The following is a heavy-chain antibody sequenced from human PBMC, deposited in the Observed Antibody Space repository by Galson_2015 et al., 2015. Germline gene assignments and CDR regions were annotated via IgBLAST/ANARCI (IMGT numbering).Heavy chain of an antibody. D-gene: IGHD3-9*01. CDR2: IIPIFGTA. CDR3: ARDRRRYDILTGYYFGFGMDV. J-gene: IGHJ6*02. V-gene: IGHV1-69*01. CDR1: GFTFSSYA. Sequence: SCAASGFTFSSYAISWVRQAPGQGLEWMGGIIPIFGTANYAQKFQGRVTITADESTSTAYMELSSLRSEDTAVYYCARDRRRYDILTGYYFGFGMDVWGQGTTVTVSS.